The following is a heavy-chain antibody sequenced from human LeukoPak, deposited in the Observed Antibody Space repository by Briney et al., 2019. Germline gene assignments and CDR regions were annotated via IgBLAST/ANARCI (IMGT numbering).Heavy chain of an antibody. J-gene: IGHJ4*02. V-gene: IGHV1-2*02. CDR3: ATGVNFDY. CDR1: GNTFSVYY. CDR2: INPNSGAT. Sequence: ASVTVSCKASGNTFSVYYMHWVRRAPGQGLEWMGWINPNSGATNYAQKFQGRVTMTRDTSITTAYMELSSLRSDDTAIFYCATGVNFDYWGQGTLVSVSS.